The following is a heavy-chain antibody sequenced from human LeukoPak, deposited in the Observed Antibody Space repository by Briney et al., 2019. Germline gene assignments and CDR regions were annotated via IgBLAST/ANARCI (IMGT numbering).Heavy chain of an antibody. D-gene: IGHD2-15*01. Sequence: PSETLSLTCSVSGGSIISTTYSWGWSRQPPGKGLEWIGSIYYSGSTYYNPSLKSRGTISVDASKNQFSPKLNSVTAADAAVYYCARHGGRISSSGERYMDVWGKGTTVTVSS. V-gene: IGHV4-39*01. CDR1: GGSIISTTYS. J-gene: IGHJ6*03. CDR3: ARHGGRISSSGERYMDV. CDR2: IYYSGST.